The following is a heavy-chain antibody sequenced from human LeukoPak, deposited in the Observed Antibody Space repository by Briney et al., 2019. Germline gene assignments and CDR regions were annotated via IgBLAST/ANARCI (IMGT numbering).Heavy chain of an antibody. D-gene: IGHD6-13*01. CDR2: IYHSGST. CDR3: ARDLEYSSSPWSP. Sequence: SETLSLTCTVSGYSISSGYYWGWIRQPPGKGLEWIGSIYHSGSTYYNPSLKSRVTISVDTSKNQFSLKLSSVTAADTAVYYCARDLEYSSSPWSPWGQGTLVTVSS. CDR1: GYSISSGYY. V-gene: IGHV4-38-2*02. J-gene: IGHJ5*02.